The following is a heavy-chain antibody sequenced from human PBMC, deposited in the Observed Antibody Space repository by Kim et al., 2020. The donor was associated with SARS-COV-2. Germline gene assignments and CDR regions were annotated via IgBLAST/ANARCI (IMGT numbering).Heavy chain of an antibody. CDR3: AKDLGPDPLVGATSGAFDS. CDR2: ISGSGGST. CDR1: GFTFSSYA. V-gene: IGHV3-23*01. D-gene: IGHD1-26*01. J-gene: IGHJ3*02. Sequence: GGSLRLSCAASGFTFSSYAMSWVRQAPGKGLEWVSAISGSGGSTYYADSVKGRFTISRDNSKNTLYLQMNSLRAEDTAVYYCAKDLGPDPLVGATSGAFDSWGQGTMVTVSS.